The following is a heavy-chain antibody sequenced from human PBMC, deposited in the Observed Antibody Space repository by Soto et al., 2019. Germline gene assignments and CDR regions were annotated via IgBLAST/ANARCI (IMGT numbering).Heavy chain of an antibody. V-gene: IGHV3-48*02. CDR2: ISSSSSTI. Sequence: GGSLRLSCAASGFTFSSYSMNWVRQAPGKGLEWVSYISSSSSTIYYADSVKGRFTISRDNAENSLYLQMNSLRDEDTAVYYCARGREVDFWSGYDDYGMDVWGQGTTVTVSS. CDR1: GFTFSSYS. J-gene: IGHJ6*02. D-gene: IGHD3-3*01. CDR3: ARGREVDFWSGYDDYGMDV.